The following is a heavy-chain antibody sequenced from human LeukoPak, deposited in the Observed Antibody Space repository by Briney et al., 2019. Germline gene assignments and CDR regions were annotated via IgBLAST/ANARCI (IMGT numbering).Heavy chain of an antibody. Sequence: PGGSLRLSCAASGFTFSSYSMNWVRQAPGKGLEWVSSISSSSYIYYADSVKGRFTISRDNAKNSLYLQMNSLRAEDTAVYYCARDEEENAFDIWGQGTMVTVSS. CDR1: GFTFSSYS. V-gene: IGHV3-21*01. CDR2: ISSSSYI. CDR3: ARDEEENAFDI. J-gene: IGHJ3*02.